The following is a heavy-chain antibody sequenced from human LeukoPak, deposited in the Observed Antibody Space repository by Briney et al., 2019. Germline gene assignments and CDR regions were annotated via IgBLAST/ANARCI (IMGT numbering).Heavy chain of an antibody. Sequence: KPSETLSLRCAGSVYSISSGYYWGWVRQPPGKGLEWIGSIYHSGSTYYNPSLKSRVTISVDTSKNQFSLKLSSVTAADTAVYYCARLTERRVPYSGYERYWFDPWGQGTLVTVSS. CDR2: IYHSGST. V-gene: IGHV4-38-2*01. J-gene: IGHJ5*02. CDR3: ARLTERRVPYSGYERYWFDP. CDR1: VYSISSGYY. D-gene: IGHD5-12*01.